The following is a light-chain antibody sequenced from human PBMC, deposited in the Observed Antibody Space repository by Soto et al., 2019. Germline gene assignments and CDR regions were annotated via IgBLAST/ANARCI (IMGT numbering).Light chain of an antibody. V-gene: IGLV2-23*01. CDR3: CSYAGSSTDVV. J-gene: IGLJ2*01. Sequence: QSALTQPASVSGSPGQSITISCTGPSSDVGSYNLVSWYQQHPGKAPKLMIYEGSKRPSGVSNRFSGSKSGNTASVTISGLQAEDEAAYYCCSYAGSSTDVVFGGGTKLTVL. CDR2: EGS. CDR1: SSDVGSYNL.